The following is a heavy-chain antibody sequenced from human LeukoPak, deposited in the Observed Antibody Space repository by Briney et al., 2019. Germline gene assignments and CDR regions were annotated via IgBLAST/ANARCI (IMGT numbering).Heavy chain of an antibody. V-gene: IGHV3-74*01. CDR2: INSDGSTT. CDR1: GFTFSSYW. CDR3: ARDRNNRTPFED. J-gene: IGHJ4*02. Sequence: GGSLRLSCAASGFTFSSYWMHWVRQAPGKGLVWVSRINSDGSTTSYADSVKGRFTISRDNAKNTLYLQMNNLRAEDTAVYYCARDRNNRTPFEDWGQGTLVTVSS. D-gene: IGHD1-14*01.